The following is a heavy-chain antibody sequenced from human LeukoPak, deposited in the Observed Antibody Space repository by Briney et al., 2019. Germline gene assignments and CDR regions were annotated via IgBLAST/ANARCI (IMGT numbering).Heavy chain of an antibody. V-gene: IGHV4-39*01. CDR1: GGSISSSGYY. CDR3: ARTPVRDGYNKGGWFDP. Sequence: PSETLSLTCTVSGGSISSSGYYWGWIRQPPGKGLEWIGNVYYGGSTYYNPSLKSRVTISVDTSKNQFSLNLSSVTAADTAVYYCARTPVRDGYNKGGWFDPWGRGTLVTVSS. D-gene: IGHD5-24*01. CDR2: VYYGGST. J-gene: IGHJ5*02.